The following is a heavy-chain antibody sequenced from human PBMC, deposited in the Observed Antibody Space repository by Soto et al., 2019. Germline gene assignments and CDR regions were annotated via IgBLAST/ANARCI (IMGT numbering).Heavy chain of an antibody. CDR2: VYRTGST. D-gene: IGHD6-13*01. V-gene: IGHV4-4*02. CDR3: ARARATIAAAAIFDC. J-gene: IGHJ4*02. Sequence: QVQLQESGPGLVKPSGTLSLTCAVSGGSISTSNWWSWVRQPPGKGLEWIGEVYRTGSTNYNPSLEIRVIIAVDQSTSQFSLKLTSVTAADTAVYYCARARATIAAAAIFDCWGQGTLVTVSS. CDR1: GGSISTSNW.